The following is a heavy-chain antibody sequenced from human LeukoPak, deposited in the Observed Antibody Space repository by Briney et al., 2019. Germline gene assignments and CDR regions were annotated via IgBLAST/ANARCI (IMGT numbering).Heavy chain of an antibody. J-gene: IGHJ4*01. V-gene: IGHV3-30-3*01. CDR3: GRGSVGFGELNY. CDR1: GFTFSSYA. Sequence: GGSLRLSGAASGFTFSSYAMHWVRQAPGKGLEWVAVISYDGSNKFYADSVKGRFTLSRDNSKNTLYLQMNSLRIEDTAVYYCGRGSVGFGELNYWGHGNLVSVSS. D-gene: IGHD3-10*01. CDR2: ISYDGSNK.